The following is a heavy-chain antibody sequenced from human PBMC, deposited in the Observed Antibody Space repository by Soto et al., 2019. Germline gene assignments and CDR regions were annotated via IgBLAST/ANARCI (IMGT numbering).Heavy chain of an antibody. D-gene: IGHD4-17*01. Sequence: ASVKVSCKTSGFTFSKYYMHWLRQVPGQGLEWVGVINPSGRTTSYAQKFLGRASVTRDASTATVYLELNSLRSADTAVYYCARDLDVTTVTTSFDSWGQGTLVTVSS. CDR2: INPSGRTT. CDR1: GFTFSKYY. CDR3: ARDLDVTTVTTSFDS. J-gene: IGHJ4*02. V-gene: IGHV1-46*01.